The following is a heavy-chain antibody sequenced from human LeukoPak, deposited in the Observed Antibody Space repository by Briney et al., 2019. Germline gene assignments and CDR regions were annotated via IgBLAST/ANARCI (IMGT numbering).Heavy chain of an antibody. CDR2: ISGDGGRT. CDR3: AKDYGSGSYYNVGLDY. Sequence: PGGSLRLSCAASGLTFDDYAMHWVRQAPGKGLEWVSLISGDGGRTYYADSVKGRFTISRDNSKNSLCLQMNSLRTEDTALYYCAKDYGSGSYYNVGLDYWGQGTLVTVSS. J-gene: IGHJ4*02. V-gene: IGHV3-43*02. D-gene: IGHD3-10*01. CDR1: GLTFDDYA.